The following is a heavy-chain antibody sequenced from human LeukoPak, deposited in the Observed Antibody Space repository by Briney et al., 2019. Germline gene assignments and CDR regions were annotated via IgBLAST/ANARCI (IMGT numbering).Heavy chain of an antibody. V-gene: IGHV3-21*01. D-gene: IGHD2-8*01. CDR1: GFTFSSYS. Sequence: GGSLRLSCAASGFTFSSYSMNWVRQAPGKGLEWVSSISSSSSYIYYADSVKGRFTISRDNSKKTVYLQMSSLRTEDTALYYCAGIDDNGDYWGQGTLVTVSS. CDR3: AGIDDNGDY. CDR2: ISSSSSYI. J-gene: IGHJ4*02.